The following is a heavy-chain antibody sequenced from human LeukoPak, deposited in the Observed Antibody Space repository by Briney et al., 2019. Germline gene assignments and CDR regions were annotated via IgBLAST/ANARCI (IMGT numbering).Heavy chain of an antibody. V-gene: IGHV3-15*07. Sequence: GGSLRLSCAASGFSFSDYWMHWVRQAPGKGLVWVSRISTDGSRTDYAAPVKGRFTISRDDSKNTLYLQMNSLKTEDTAVYYCTTETGAWGQGTLVTVSS. D-gene: IGHD3-10*01. CDR1: GFSFSDYW. CDR3: TTETGA. CDR2: ISTDGSRT. J-gene: IGHJ5*02.